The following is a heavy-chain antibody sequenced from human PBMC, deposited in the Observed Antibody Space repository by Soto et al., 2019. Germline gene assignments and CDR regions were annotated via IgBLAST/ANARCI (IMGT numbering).Heavy chain of an antibody. CDR1: GFTFSSYA. D-gene: IGHD3-10*01. J-gene: IGHJ4*02. CDR3: AKAAVRGVIAYYFDY. V-gene: IGHV3-23*01. Sequence: EVQLLESGGGLVQPGGSLRLACAASGFTFSSYAMSWVRQAPGKGLEGVSAISGSGGSTYYADSVKGRFTISRDNSKNTLYLQMNSLRAEDTAVYYCAKAAVRGVIAYYFDYWGQGTLVTVSS. CDR2: ISGSGGST.